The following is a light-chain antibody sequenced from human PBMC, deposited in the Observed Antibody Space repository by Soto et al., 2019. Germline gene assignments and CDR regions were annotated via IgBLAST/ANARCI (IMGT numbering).Light chain of an antibody. CDR1: QSVSNY. V-gene: IGKV3-11*01. Sequence: DIVLTQSPATLSLSPGDRATLSCRASQSVSNYLAWYQQKPGQAPRLLIYDASNRDTGIPARFSGSGSGTDFTLTTISLEPEDFAASYCQQRNNWPPWTFGEGTKVEIK. CDR3: QQRNNWPPWT. CDR2: DAS. J-gene: IGKJ1*01.